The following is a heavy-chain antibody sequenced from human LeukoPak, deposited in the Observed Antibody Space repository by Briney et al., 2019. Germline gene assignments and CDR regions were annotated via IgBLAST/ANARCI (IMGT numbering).Heavy chain of an antibody. D-gene: IGHD1-14*01. V-gene: IGHV1-2*02. Sequence: GPSMKLSCNTSGYNLTAYHMHWVRQPPAQGLEWLGCINPDTGNTSLAQNFQGRVTLTRDTAISTVSIEVTRLTSDDTAIYYCARGSGSNSPRNLKGDFWGQGTLLTVSS. J-gene: IGHJ4*02. CDR3: ARGSGSNSPRNLKGDF. CDR1: GYNLTAYH. CDR2: INPDTGNT.